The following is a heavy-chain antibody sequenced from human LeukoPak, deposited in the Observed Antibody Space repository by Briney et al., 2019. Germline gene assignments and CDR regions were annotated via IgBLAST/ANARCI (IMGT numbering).Heavy chain of an antibody. V-gene: IGHV1-24*01. CDR2: FDPEDGET. CDR1: GYTLTELS. CDR3: ATLTAYYDFWSGYKDY. J-gene: IGHJ4*02. D-gene: IGHD3-3*01. Sequence: GASVKVSCKVSGYTLTELSMHWVRQAPGKGLEWMGGFDPEDGETIYAQKFQGRVTMTEDTSTDTAYMELSSLRSEGTAVYYCATLTAYYDFWSGYKDYWGQGTLVTVSS.